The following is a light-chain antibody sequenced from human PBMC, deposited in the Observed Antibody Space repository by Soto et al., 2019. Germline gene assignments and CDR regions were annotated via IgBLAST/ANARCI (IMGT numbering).Light chain of an antibody. CDR2: SNN. CDR3: AAWDDSLNGYV. J-gene: IGLJ1*01. Sequence: QSVLTQPPSASGTPGQRVTISCSGSSSNIGSNTVNWYQQLPGTAPKLLIDSNNQRPSGVPDRFSGSKSGTSASLAISGLQSDDEADYYCAAWDDSLNGYVVGTGTKLTFL. V-gene: IGLV1-44*01. CDR1: SSNIGSNT.